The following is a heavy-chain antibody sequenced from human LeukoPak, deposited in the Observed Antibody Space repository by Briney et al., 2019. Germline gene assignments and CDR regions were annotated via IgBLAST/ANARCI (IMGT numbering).Heavy chain of an antibody. J-gene: IGHJ6*02. D-gene: IGHD3-10*01. CDR3: ARVVSPTYYYGSGSYYYGMDV. Sequence: GRSLRLSCAASGFTFSSYAMHWVRQAPGKGLEWVAVISYDGSNKYYADSVKGRFTISRDNSKNTLYLQMNSLRAEDTAVYYCARVVSPTYYYGSGSYYYGMDVWGQGTTVTVSS. V-gene: IGHV3-30*04. CDR2: ISYDGSNK. CDR1: GFTFSSYA.